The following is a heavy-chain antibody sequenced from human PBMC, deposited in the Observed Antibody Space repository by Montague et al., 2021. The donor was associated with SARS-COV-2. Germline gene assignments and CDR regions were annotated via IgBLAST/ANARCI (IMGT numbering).Heavy chain of an antibody. V-gene: IGHV4-59*01. Sequence: SETLSLTCTVSGGSLNNYFWSWIRQPPGKGLEWIGYMSYSGTTNYNPSLRSRLTMSIDTSKDQLSLKLSSLTAADAAVYYCARGRDQLGWFDPWGQGTLVTVSS. CDR3: ARGRDQLGWFDP. CDR1: GGSLNNYF. J-gene: IGHJ5*02. D-gene: IGHD7-27*01. CDR2: MSYSGTT.